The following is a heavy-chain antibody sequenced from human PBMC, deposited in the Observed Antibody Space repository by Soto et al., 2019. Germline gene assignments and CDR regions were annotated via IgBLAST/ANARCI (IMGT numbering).Heavy chain of an antibody. D-gene: IGHD5-18*01. CDR1: GYTFTNND. Sequence: GASVKVSCKASGYTFTNNDVSWVRQATGQGLEWMGWMNPGSGDTGYAQKFQGRVTMTRDISIATAYRELNSLTSEDTAIYYCASMDSFGSFRWFDPWRQRTLVTVSS. CDR2: MNPGSGDT. V-gene: IGHV1-8*02. J-gene: IGHJ5*02. CDR3: ASMDSFGSFRWFDP.